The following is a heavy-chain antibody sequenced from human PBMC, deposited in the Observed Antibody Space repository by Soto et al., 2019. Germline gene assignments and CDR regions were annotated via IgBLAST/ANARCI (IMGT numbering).Heavy chain of an antibody. Sequence: GGSLRLSCAASGFTFSSYSMNWVRQAPGKGLEWVSSISSSSSYIYYADSVKGRFTISRDNAKNSLYLQMNSLRAEDTAVYYCAREGYDSEYHYYYMDVWGKGTTVTVSS. CDR1: GFTFSSYS. V-gene: IGHV3-21*01. CDR3: AREGYDSEYHYYYMDV. D-gene: IGHD3-16*01. J-gene: IGHJ6*03. CDR2: ISSSSSYI.